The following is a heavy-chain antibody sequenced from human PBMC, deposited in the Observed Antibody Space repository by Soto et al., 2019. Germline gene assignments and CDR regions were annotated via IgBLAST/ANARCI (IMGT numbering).Heavy chain of an antibody. CDR1: GYPFSSYG. D-gene: IGHD2-15*01. V-gene: IGHV1-18*04. CDR3: ARLVVAGSPLDY. Sequence: QVHLVQSAAEVKKPGASVTVSCKASGYPFSSYGITWVRQAPGQGLEWMGWTSAVYGNSTYSEKFQGRVTMTIDTSTSTAYMALTSLKSDDTAVYYCARLVVAGSPLDYWGQGTLVTVSS. J-gene: IGHJ4*02. CDR2: TSAVYGNS.